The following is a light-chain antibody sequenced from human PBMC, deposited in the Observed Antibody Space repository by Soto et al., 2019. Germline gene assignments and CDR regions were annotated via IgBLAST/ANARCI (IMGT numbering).Light chain of an antibody. J-gene: IGKJ1*01. V-gene: IGKV3-15*01. Sequence: EIVMTQSPATLSVSPGERATLSCRASQSVNYNLAWYQQKPGQAPRLLIYGASTRATGIPARFSGSGSGTEFTLTISSLQSEDFAVYYCQHYNNWPPWTFGQGTKVESK. CDR1: QSVNYN. CDR3: QHYNNWPPWT. CDR2: GAS.